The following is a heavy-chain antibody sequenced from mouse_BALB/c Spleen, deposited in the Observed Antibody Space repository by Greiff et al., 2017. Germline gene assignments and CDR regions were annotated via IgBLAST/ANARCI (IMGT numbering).Heavy chain of an antibody. CDR1: GFTFSSYA. D-gene: IGHD2-10*02. J-gene: IGHJ4*01. V-gene: IGHV5-6-5*01. CDR2: ISSGGST. CDR3: ARKYGNYYAMDY. Sequence: EVKVIESGGGLVKPGGSLKLSCAASGFTFSSYAMSWVRQTPEKRLEWVASISSGGSTYYPDSVKGRFTISRDNARNILYLQMSSLRSEDTAMYYCARKYGNYYAMDYWGQGTSVTVSS.